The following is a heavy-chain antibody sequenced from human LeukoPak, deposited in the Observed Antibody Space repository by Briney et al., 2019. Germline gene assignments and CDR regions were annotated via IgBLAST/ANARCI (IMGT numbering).Heavy chain of an antibody. J-gene: IGHJ4*02. D-gene: IGHD2-15*01. CDR2: ISGSGGST. V-gene: IGHV3-23*01. CDR1: GFTFSSYP. Sequence: GGSLRLSCAASGFTFSSYPMSWLYQAPGKGLEWVSGISGSGGSTYYADSVKGRFTISRDNAKNTLYLQMNSLRAEDTAVYYCAKGHGGLDYWGQGTLVTVSS. CDR3: AKGHGGLDY.